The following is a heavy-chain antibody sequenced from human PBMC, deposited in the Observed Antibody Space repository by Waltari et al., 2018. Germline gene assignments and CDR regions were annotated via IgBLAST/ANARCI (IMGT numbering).Heavy chain of an antibody. V-gene: IGHV4-59*01. Sequence: QVQLQESGPGLVKPSETLSLTCTVSGGSISSYYWSWIRQPPGKGLEWSGDIYYSGSTNYNPSLKSRVSISVDTSKNQFSLKLSSVTAADTAVYYCARASPLTTVRVYYYYMDVWGKGTTVTISS. D-gene: IGHD4-17*01. J-gene: IGHJ6*03. CDR3: ARASPLTTVRVYYYYMDV. CDR1: GGSISSYY. CDR2: IYYSGST.